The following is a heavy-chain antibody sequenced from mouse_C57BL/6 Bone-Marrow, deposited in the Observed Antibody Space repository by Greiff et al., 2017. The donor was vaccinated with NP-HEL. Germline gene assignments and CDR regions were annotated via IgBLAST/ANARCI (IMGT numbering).Heavy chain of an antibody. CDR1: GFTFSDFY. V-gene: IGHV7-1*01. CDR3: ARGAEATCARDY. CDR2: SRNKANDYTT. Sequence: EVQLVESGGGLVQSGRSLRLSCATSGFTFSDFYMEWVRQAPGKGLEWIAASRNKANDYTTEYSASVKGRFIVSRDTSQSILYLQMNALRAEDTAVYYCARGAEATCARDYWGQGTSVTVSS. D-gene: IGHD3-2*02. J-gene: IGHJ4*01.